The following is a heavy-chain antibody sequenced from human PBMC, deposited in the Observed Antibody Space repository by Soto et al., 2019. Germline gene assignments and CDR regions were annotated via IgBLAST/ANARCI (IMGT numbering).Heavy chain of an antibody. D-gene: IGHD2-15*01. CDR2: IYYSGST. CDR3: ANAFRLGYCSGGSCYAKPGGVYY. J-gene: IGHJ4*02. CDR1: GGSSSSSSYY. V-gene: IGHV4-39*01. Sequence: SETLSLTSSVSGGSSSSSSYYRGWIRQPPGKGLEGIGSIYYSGSTYYNPSLKSRVTISVDTSKNQFSLKLSSVTAADTAVYYCANAFRLGYCSGGSCYAKPGGVYYWGQRTLVTVSS.